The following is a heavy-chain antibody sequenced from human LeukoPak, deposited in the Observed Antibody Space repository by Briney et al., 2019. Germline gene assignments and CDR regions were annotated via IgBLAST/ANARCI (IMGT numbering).Heavy chain of an antibody. Sequence: SETLSLTCTVSGGSISSNSYYWSWIRQPAGKGLEWIGRIYTSGSTNYNPSLKSRVTISVDTSKNQFSLKLSSVTAADTAVYYCARVLYCSSTSCYEGDAFDIWGQGTMVTVSS. J-gene: IGHJ3*02. CDR3: ARVLYCSSTSCYEGDAFDI. CDR2: IYTSGST. D-gene: IGHD2-2*01. V-gene: IGHV4-61*02. CDR1: GGSISSNSYY.